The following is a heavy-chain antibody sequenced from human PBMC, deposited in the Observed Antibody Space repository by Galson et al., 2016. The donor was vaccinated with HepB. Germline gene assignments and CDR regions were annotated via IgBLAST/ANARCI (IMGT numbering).Heavy chain of an antibody. Sequence: SETLSLTCTVSGGSISGYYWSWIRQPPGKGLEWIGYVSYSGNANYNPSLESRVTMSVDTSKKQFSLKLGSVTAADTAVYYCARHCDFWSGNNAFDIWGQGTMATVSS. CDR3: ARHCDFWSGNNAFDI. CDR1: GGSISGYY. CDR2: VSYSGNA. J-gene: IGHJ3*02. V-gene: IGHV4-59*01. D-gene: IGHD3-3*01.